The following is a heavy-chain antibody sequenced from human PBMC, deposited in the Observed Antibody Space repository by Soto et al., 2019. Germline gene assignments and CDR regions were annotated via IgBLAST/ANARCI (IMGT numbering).Heavy chain of an antibody. CDR3: AKDSSGTTFYFDD. D-gene: IGHD1-1*01. V-gene: IGHV3-23*01. CDR1: GFTFSSYA. J-gene: IGHJ4*02. Sequence: GGSLRLSCAASGFTFSSYAMSWVRQAPGKGLEWVSGISGSGASTYYADSVKGRFTFSRDNSKNTLYLQMNSLRAEDTAVYYCAKDSSGTTFYFDDWGQGTLDTVSS. CDR2: ISGSGAST.